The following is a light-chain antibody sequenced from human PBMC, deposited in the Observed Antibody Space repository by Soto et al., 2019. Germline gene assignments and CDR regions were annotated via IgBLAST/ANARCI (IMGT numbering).Light chain of an antibody. Sequence: DIQMTQSPSTPSASVGGRVTITCRASQSISSWLAWYQQKPGKAPKLLIYDASSLESGVPSRFSGSGSGTEFTLTISSLQPDDFATYYCQQYNSYPWTFGQGTKV. CDR1: QSISSW. J-gene: IGKJ1*01. CDR3: QQYNSYPWT. CDR2: DAS. V-gene: IGKV1-5*01.